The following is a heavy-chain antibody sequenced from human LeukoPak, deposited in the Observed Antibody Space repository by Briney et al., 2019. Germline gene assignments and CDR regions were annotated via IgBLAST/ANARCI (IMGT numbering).Heavy chain of an antibody. J-gene: IGHJ4*02. CDR1: GFTFSSYA. V-gene: IGHV3-23*01. CDR3: ANVWATIAAVGY. Sequence: PGGSLRLSCAASGFTFSSYAMSWVRQAPGKGPEWVSAITGSGGSTYYADSVKGRFIISRDNSKNTLFLQMNSLRAEETAVYYCANVWATIAAVGYWGQGTLVTVSS. CDR2: ITGSGGST. D-gene: IGHD6-25*01.